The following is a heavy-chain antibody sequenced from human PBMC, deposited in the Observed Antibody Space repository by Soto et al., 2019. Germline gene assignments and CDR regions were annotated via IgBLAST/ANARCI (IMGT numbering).Heavy chain of an antibody. CDR3: TRGLLGGAPSYTFHGMDV. CDR2: SRNRVNSHTT. D-gene: IGHD1-26*01. Sequence: EVQLVESWGGLVQPGGSLRLSCAASGFTFSDHYMDWVRQAPGKGLEWVARSRNRVNSHTTEYAASVKGRFTISRDESKSSLYLQMNSLKIEDTAVYYCTRGLLGGAPSYTFHGMDVWGQGTTVTVSS. CDR1: GFTFSDHY. J-gene: IGHJ6*01. V-gene: IGHV3-72*01.